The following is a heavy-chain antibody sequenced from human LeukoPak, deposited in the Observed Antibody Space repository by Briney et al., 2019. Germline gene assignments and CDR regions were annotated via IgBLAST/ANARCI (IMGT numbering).Heavy chain of an antibody. CDR2: SIGSGGSA. CDR3: ARPKNRENYWRAFDI. V-gene: IGHV3-23*01. D-gene: IGHD1-7*01. J-gene: IGHJ3*02. CDR1: GFAFSTYT. Sequence: GSLRLSCAASGFAFSTYTMNWIRQAPGKGLEWVSGSIGSGGSAFYADSVKGRFSISRDTSKNTLFLHMNNLRAGDTAVYYCARPKNRENYWRAFDIWGQGTMVTVSS.